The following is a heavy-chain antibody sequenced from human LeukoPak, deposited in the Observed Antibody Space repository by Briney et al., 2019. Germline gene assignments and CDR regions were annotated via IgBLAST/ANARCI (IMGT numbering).Heavy chain of an antibody. V-gene: IGHV4-34*01. D-gene: IGHD6-13*01. Sequence: SETLSLTCAVYGGSFSGYYWSWVRQPPGKGLEWIGEINHSGSTNYNPSLKSRVTISVDTSKNQFSLKLSSVTAADTAVYYCARGRGSWYYNYYYFDYWGQGTLVTVSS. J-gene: IGHJ4*02. CDR2: INHSGST. CDR3: ARGRGSWYYNYYYFDY. CDR1: GGSFSGYY.